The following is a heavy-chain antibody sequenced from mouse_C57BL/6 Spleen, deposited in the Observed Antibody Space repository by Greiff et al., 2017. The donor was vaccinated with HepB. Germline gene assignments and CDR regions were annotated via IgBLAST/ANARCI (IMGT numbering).Heavy chain of an antibody. CDR3: ARRWLLLWYFDV. V-gene: IGHV5-16*02. D-gene: IGHD2-3*01. CDR1: GFTFSDYY. Sequence: EVQLVESEGGLVQPGSSMKLSCTASGFTFSDYYMAWVRQVPEKGLEWVANINYDGSSTYYLDSLKSRFIISRDNAKNILYLQMSSLKSEDTATYYCARRWLLLWYFDVWGTGTTVTVSS. CDR2: INYDGSST. J-gene: IGHJ1*03.